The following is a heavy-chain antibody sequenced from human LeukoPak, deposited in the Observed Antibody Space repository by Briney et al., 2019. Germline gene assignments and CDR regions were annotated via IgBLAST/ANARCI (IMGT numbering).Heavy chain of an antibody. CDR1: GFTFSTFA. CDR3: ARVYSSSWSPLYYFDY. V-gene: IGHV3-21*01. D-gene: IGHD6-13*01. Sequence: PGGSLRLSCAASGFTFSTFAMIWVRQPPGKGLEWVSSIFPSGGEIHYADSVRGRFTISRDNAKNSLYLQMNSLRAEDTAVYYCARVYSSSWSPLYYFDYWGQGTLVTVSS. CDR2: IFPSGGEI. J-gene: IGHJ4*02.